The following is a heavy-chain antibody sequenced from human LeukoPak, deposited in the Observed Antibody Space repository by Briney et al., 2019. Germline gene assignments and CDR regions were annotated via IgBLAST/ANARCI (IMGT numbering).Heavy chain of an antibody. CDR1: GFTFSSYS. D-gene: IGHD4-17*01. CDR2: ISGSGGST. J-gene: IGHJ4*02. CDR3: AKGGPVRYYYFDY. V-gene: IGHV3-23*01. Sequence: GGSLRLSCAASGFTFSSYSMNWVRQAPGKGLEWVSAISGSGGSTYYADSVKGRFTISRDNSKNTLYLQMNSLRAEDTAVYYCAKGGPVRYYYFDYWGQGTLVTVSS.